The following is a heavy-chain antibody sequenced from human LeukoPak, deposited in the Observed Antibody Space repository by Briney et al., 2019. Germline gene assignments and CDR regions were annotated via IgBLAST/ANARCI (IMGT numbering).Heavy chain of an antibody. CDR3: ARDQSCYDSSGPNDY. V-gene: IGHV1-2*02. J-gene: IGHJ4*02. CDR2: INPNSGGT. Sequence: GASVKVSCKASGYTFTGYYMHCVRQAPGQGLEWMGWINPNSGGTNYAQKFQGRVTMTRDTSISTAYMELSRLRSDDTAVYYCARDQSCYDSSGPNDYWGQGTLVTVSS. D-gene: IGHD3-22*01. CDR1: GYTFTGYY.